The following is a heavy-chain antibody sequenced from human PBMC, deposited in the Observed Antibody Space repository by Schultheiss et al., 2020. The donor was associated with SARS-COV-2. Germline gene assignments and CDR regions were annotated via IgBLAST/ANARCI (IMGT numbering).Heavy chain of an antibody. CDR3: ARAMATTAFNI. V-gene: IGHV4-59*08. CDR1: GGSISSYY. D-gene: IGHD5-24*01. J-gene: IGHJ4*02. Sequence: GSLRLSCTVSGGSISSYYWCWIRQPPGKGLEWIGYIYYSGSTYYNPSLKSRVTISVDTSKNQFSLKLNSVTAADTAVYYCARAMATTAFNIWGQGTLVTVSS. CDR2: IYYSGST.